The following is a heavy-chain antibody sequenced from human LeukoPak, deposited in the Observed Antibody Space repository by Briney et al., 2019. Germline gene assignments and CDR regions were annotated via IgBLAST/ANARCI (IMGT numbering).Heavy chain of an antibody. CDR2: ISWNSGSI. Sequence: GGSLRLSCAASGFTFDDYAMHWVRQAPGKGLEWVAGISWNSGSIGYADFVQGRFTISRDTARDSLYLQMNILRAEDTAFYYCAKGAGSNWYYFDYWGQGTLVTVSS. CDR1: GFTFDDYA. J-gene: IGHJ4*02. CDR3: AKGAGSNWYYFDY. D-gene: IGHD6-13*01. V-gene: IGHV3-9*01.